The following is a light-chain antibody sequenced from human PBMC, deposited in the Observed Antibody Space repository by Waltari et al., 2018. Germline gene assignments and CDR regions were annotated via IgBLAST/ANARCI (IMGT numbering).Light chain of an antibody. CDR3: QQYHTYWT. V-gene: IGKV1-5*03. CDR1: ASISTW. Sequence: DIQMTQSPSTLSASVGDRVTITCRASASISTWLAWYQQKPGKAPKLLIDNAASLESGVPSRFSGSGAGTEFTLTISSLQPDDFATYYGQQYHTYWTFGHGTKVEIK. CDR2: NAA. J-gene: IGKJ1*01.